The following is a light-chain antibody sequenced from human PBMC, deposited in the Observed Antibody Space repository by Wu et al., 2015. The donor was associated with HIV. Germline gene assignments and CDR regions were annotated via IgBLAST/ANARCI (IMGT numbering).Light chain of an antibody. Sequence: DIQMTQSPSFASASVGDNVTIICRATPGIGSWLAWYQQKPGKAPKLLISAASTLHSDVPSRFRGSGSGTNFNLTISTLQPEDFATYFCQQSYNFPLAFGGGTKVEMK. CDR1: PGIGSW. J-gene: IGKJ4*01. CDR3: QQSYNFPLA. V-gene: IGKV1-12*01. CDR2: AAS.